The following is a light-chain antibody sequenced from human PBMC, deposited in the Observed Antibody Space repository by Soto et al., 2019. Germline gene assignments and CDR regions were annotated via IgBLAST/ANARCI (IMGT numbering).Light chain of an antibody. J-gene: IGKJ3*01. CDR1: QSGRSY. CDR2: DAS. V-gene: IGKV3-11*01. CDR3: QPRGNRPAFA. Sequence: EIVLTQSPATLSLSPGERATLSCRASQSGRSYLAWYQQKPGPAPRLLIYDASKRATGTPARFSGSGSWSDFTLTTGSLVAIDSLVSYCQPRGNRPAFAFGPGTKVEIK.